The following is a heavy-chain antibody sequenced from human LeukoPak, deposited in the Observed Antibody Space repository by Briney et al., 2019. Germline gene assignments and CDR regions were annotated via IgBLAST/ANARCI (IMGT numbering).Heavy chain of an antibody. CDR2: IYYSGTT. V-gene: IGHV4-59*08. CDR3: ARYGPFCGADCLDS. CDR1: GGSMSSYH. D-gene: IGHD2-21*02. Sequence: SETLSLTCTVSGGSMSSYHWGWFRQPPGKGLEWIGYIYYSGTTKYNPSLQSRVTISVDTSKNQFSLKLNSVTAPDTAMFYCARYGPFCGADCLDSWGQGTVVTVSS. J-gene: IGHJ4*02.